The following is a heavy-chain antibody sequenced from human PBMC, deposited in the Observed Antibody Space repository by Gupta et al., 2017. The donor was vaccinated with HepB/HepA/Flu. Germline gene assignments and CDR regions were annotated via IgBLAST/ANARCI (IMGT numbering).Heavy chain of an antibody. CDR3: AKGVNVKYYYYHGMDV. J-gene: IGHJ6*02. D-gene: IGHD2-8*01. Sequence: EVQVLESGGGLVQPGGSLRLSCTVSEFTFSDYDMSWIRQAPGKGLEWVSAISLSGVATYYADSVRGRFIITRDNSKNTLFLQMNSLRAEDTATYYCAKGVNVKYYYYHGMDVWGQGTAVTVSS. V-gene: IGHV3-23*01. CDR2: ISLSGVAT. CDR1: EFTFSDYD.